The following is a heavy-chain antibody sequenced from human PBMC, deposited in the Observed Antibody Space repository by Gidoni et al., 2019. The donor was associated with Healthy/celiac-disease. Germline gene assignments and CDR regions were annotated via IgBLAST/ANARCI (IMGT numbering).Heavy chain of an antibody. Sequence: QVQLQQWGAGLLKPSETLSLTCCVYGGSFSGYYWSWIRQPPGKGLEWIVEIKHSGSTNYNPSLRRRVTISVDTSKNQFSLKLSSVTAADTAVYYCARGAAIDYWGQGTLVTVSS. CDR3: ARGAAIDY. V-gene: IGHV4-34*01. D-gene: IGHD6-13*01. CDR1: GGSFSGYY. CDR2: IKHSGST. J-gene: IGHJ4*02.